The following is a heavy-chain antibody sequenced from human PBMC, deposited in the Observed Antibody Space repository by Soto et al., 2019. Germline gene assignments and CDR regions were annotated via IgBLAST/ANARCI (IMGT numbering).Heavy chain of an antibody. CDR2: IIPIFGTA. CDR3: ARSRAVGAYDAFDI. Sequence: ASVKVSCKASGGTFSSYAISWVRQAPGQGLEWMGGIIPIFGTANYAQKFQGRVTITADKSTSTAYMELSSLRSEDTAVYYCARSRAVGAYDAFDIWGQGTMVTVSS. CDR1: GGTFSSYA. D-gene: IGHD1-26*01. V-gene: IGHV1-69*06. J-gene: IGHJ3*02.